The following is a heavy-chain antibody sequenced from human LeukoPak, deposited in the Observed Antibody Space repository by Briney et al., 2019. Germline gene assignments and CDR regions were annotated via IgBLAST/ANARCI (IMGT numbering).Heavy chain of an antibody. D-gene: IGHD2-2*01. V-gene: IGHV3-48*03. CDR2: ISSSGSTI. Sequence: GGSLRLSCAASGFTFSSYEMNWVRQAPGKGLEWVSYISSSGSTIYYADSVKGRFTISRDNAKNSLYLQMNSLRAEDTAVYYCARYCSSTSCYYYYYGMDVWGQGTKVTVSS. CDR3: ARYCSSTSCYYYYYGMDV. CDR1: GFTFSSYE. J-gene: IGHJ6*02.